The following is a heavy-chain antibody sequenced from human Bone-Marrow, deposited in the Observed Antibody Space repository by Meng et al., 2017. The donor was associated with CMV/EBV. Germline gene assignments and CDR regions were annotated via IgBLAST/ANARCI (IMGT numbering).Heavy chain of an antibody. CDR3: ARGRENLPDCSWTSCYRVGYYGMDV. V-gene: IGHV4-34*01. Sequence: SETLSLTCAVYGGSSSGYYWSWIRQPPGKGLEWIGEINHSGSTNYNPSLKSRVTISVDTSKNQFSLKLSSVTAADSAVYCCARGRENLPDCSWTSCYRVGYYGMDVWGQGTTVTVSS. J-gene: IGHJ6*02. CDR1: GGSSSGYY. CDR2: INHSGST. D-gene: IGHD2-2*02.